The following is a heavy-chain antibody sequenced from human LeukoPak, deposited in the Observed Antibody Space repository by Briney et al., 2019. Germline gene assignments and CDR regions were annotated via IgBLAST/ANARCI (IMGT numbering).Heavy chain of an antibody. J-gene: IGHJ4*02. CDR3: ARDEGDGYNYVDY. CDR1: GYTFTGYY. D-gene: IGHD5-24*01. Sequence: ASVKVSCKASGYTFTGYYMHWVRQAPGQGLEWMGWINPNSGGTNYAQKFQGRVTMTRGTSISTAYMELSRLRSDDTAVYYCARDEGDGYNYVDYWGQGTLVTVSS. V-gene: IGHV1-2*02. CDR2: INPNSGGT.